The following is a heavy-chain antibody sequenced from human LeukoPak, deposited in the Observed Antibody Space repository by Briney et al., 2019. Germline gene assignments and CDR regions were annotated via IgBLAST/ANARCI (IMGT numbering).Heavy chain of an antibody. Sequence: SQTLSLTCAISGDSVSSINGAWNWVRQSPSRGLEWLGRTYYRSKWYSDYAVPIQGRISINPDTSKNQFTLHLFSVTPDDTAVYYCARYVATTGWYTFDYWGQGTRVTVSS. CDR3: ARYVATTGWYTFDY. CDR1: GDSVSSINGA. V-gene: IGHV6-1*01. D-gene: IGHD6-19*01. J-gene: IGHJ4*02. CDR2: TYYRSKWYS.